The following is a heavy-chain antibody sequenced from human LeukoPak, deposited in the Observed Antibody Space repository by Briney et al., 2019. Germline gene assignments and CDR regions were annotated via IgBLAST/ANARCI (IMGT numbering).Heavy chain of an antibody. V-gene: IGHV4-38-2*01. D-gene: IGHD4-17*01. CDR1: GYAISSGYY. J-gene: IGHJ3*02. CDR3: ARYSPLYGNAFDI. Sequence: SETLSLTCAVSGYAISSGYYWGWIRQPPGKGVEWIGSIYHSGSTYYNPSLKSRVTISVDTSKNQFSLKLSSVTAADTAVHYCARYSPLYGNAFDIWGQGTMVTVSS. CDR2: IYHSGST.